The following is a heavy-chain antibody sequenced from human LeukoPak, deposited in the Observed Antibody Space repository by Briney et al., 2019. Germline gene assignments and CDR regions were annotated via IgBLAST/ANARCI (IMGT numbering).Heavy chain of an antibody. CDR1: GGSISSSNW. Sequence: PSETLSLTCAVSGGSISSSNWWSWVRQPPGKGLEWIGEIYHSGSTNYNPSLKSRVTISVDTSNNQFSLKLTSVTAADTAVYYCAREITMTVGGGAFDIWGQGTMVTVSS. CDR2: IYHSGST. CDR3: AREITMTVGGGAFDI. V-gene: IGHV4-4*02. D-gene: IGHD3-22*01. J-gene: IGHJ3*02.